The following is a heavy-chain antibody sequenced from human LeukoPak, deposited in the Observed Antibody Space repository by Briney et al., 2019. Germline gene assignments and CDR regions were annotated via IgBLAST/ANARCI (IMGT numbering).Heavy chain of an antibody. CDR3: AREYNGGPKQTDAFDI. CDR1: GFTSRNYW. Sequence: GGSLRLSCAASGFTSRNYWMHWVRQAPGKGLVCVSRISGDEIWTSYADSVKGRFIISRDNAKNTLYLQMNSLRTEDTAVYYCAREYNGGPKQTDAFDIWGQGTMVTVSS. CDR2: ISGDEIWT. V-gene: IGHV3-74*01. J-gene: IGHJ3*02. D-gene: IGHD2-8*01.